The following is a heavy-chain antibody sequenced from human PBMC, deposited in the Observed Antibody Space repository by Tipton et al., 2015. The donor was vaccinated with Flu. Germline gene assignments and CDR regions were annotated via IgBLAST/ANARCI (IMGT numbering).Heavy chain of an antibody. J-gene: IGHJ4*02. CDR2: INHSGST. V-gene: IGHV4-34*01. CDR3: ARIGIAARIRGEKLFDY. Sequence: LRLSCAVYGGSFSGYYWSWIRQPPGKGLEWIGEINHSGSTNYNPSLKSRVTISVDTSKNQFSLKLSSVTAADTAVYYCARIGIAARIRGEKLFDYWGQGTLVTVSS. D-gene: IGHD6-13*01. CDR1: GGSFSGYY.